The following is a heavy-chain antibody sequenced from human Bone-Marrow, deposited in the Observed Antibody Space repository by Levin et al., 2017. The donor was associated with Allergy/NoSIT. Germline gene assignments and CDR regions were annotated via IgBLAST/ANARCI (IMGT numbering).Heavy chain of an antibody. Sequence: SETLSLTCTVSGDSISSSGYYWGWIRQPPGKGLEWIGSIYYSGSTYYNPSLKSRVTVSVDMSKNQFSLKLTSVTAADTAVYYGGRQGNSWYLNWFDPWGQGTLVTVSP. CDR2: IYYSGST. CDR1: GDSISSSGYY. D-gene: IGHD6-13*01. V-gene: IGHV4-39*01. CDR3: GRQGNSWYLNWFDP. J-gene: IGHJ5*02.